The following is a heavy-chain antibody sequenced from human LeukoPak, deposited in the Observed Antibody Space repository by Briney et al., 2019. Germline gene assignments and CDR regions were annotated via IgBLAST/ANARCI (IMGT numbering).Heavy chain of an antibody. V-gene: IGHV1-8*01. D-gene: IGHD6-13*01. Sequence: ASVKVSCKASGYTFTSYDINWVRQSTGQGLEWMGWMNPNSGNTGYAQKFQGRVTMTRNTSISTAYMELSSLRSEDTAVYYCASSGIAAAPLVLWGQGTLVTVSS. J-gene: IGHJ4*02. CDR2: MNPNSGNT. CDR1: GYTFTSYD. CDR3: ASSGIAAAPLVL.